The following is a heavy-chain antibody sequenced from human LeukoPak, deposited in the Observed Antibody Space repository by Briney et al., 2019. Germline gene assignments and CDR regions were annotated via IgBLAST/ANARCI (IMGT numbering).Heavy chain of an antibody. Sequence: SETLSLTCTVSGGSISSYYWSWIRQPPGKGLEWIGYIYYSGSTNYNPSLKSRVTISVDTSKNQFSPKLSSVTAADTAVYYCARMGVYYYYYYMDVWGKGTTVTVSS. D-gene: IGHD2-8*01. J-gene: IGHJ6*03. CDR3: ARMGVYYYYYYMDV. V-gene: IGHV4-59*01. CDR1: GGSISSYY. CDR2: IYYSGST.